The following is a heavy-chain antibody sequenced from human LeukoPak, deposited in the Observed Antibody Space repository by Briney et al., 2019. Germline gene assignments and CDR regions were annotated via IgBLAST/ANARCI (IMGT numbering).Heavy chain of an antibody. CDR3: ARGKDYDFWSGYMSYYFDY. V-gene: IGHV3-21*01. D-gene: IGHD3-3*01. CDR2: ITGNSDLI. J-gene: IGHJ4*02. Sequence: GGSLRLSCAASGFTFSSYSINWVRLAPGKGLEWVASITGNSDLIYYADSVKGRFTISRDNAKNSLYLQMNSLRAEDTAVYYCARGKDYDFWSGYMSYYFDYWGQGTLVTVSS. CDR1: GFTFSSYS.